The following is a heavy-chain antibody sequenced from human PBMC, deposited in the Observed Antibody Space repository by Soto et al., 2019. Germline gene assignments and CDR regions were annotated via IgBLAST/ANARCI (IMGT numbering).Heavy chain of an antibody. V-gene: IGHV3-11*06. CDR3: VRSGDNYTLLNY. CDR1: GYTFNDHY. D-gene: IGHD4-4*01. CDR2: SSNSGSFT. J-gene: IGHJ4*02. Sequence: GVSLGLPCASWGYTFNDHYMSCFRQSPGRGLEGMGYSSNSGSFTTYADSVKGRFSISRDNAKNSLYLQINSLRGEDTAKYYGVRSGDNYTLLNYWGKGT.